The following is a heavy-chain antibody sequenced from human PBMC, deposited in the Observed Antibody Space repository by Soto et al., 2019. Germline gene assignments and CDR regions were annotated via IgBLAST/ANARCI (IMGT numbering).Heavy chain of an antibody. V-gene: IGHV3-23*01. D-gene: IGHD6-19*01. CDR3: AKLFPLWLGQNGIGDY. CDR1: GFTFSSYA. J-gene: IGHJ4*02. Sequence: GGSLRLSCAASGFTFSSYAMSWVRQAPGKGLEWVSAISGSGGSTCYADSVKGRFTISRDNSKNTLYLQMNSLRVGDTAVYYCAKLFPLWLGQNGIGDYWGQGALVTVS. CDR2: ISGSGGST.